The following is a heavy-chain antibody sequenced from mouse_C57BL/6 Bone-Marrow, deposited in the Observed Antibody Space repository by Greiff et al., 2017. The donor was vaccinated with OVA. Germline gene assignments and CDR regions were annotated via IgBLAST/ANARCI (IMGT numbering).Heavy chain of an antibody. Sequence: EVQLVESGGGLVKPGGSLKLSCAASGFTFSDYGMHWVRQAPEKGLEWVAYISSGSSTIYYADTVKGRFTISRDNAKNTLLLQMTSLRSEDTAMYYCAIVATPYWYFDVWGTGTTVTVSS. J-gene: IGHJ1*03. D-gene: IGHD1-1*01. CDR2: ISSGSSTI. V-gene: IGHV5-17*01. CDR3: AIVATPYWYFDV. CDR1: GFTFSDYG.